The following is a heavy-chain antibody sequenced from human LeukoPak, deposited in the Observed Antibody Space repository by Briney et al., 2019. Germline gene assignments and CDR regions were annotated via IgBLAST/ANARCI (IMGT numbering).Heavy chain of an antibody. CDR1: GYTFTSYG. CDR2: ISAYNGNT. V-gene: IGHV1-18*01. J-gene: IGHJ4*02. Sequence: ASVKGSCKASGYTFTSYGISWVRQAPGQGLEWMGWISAYNGNTNYAQKLQGRVTMTTDTSTSTAYMELRSLRPDDTAVYYCASTETHYYDSLDYWGQGTLVTVSS. CDR3: ASTETHYYDSLDY. D-gene: IGHD3-22*01.